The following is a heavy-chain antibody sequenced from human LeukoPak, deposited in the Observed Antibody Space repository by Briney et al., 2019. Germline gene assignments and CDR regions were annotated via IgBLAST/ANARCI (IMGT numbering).Heavy chain of an antibody. CDR3: ARDYGWQQLVYYYYGMDV. Sequence: PGRSLRLSCAASGFTFSSYAMHWVRQAPGKGLEWVAVISYDGSNKYYADSVKGRFTISRDNSKNTLYLQMNSLRAEDTAVYYCARDYGWQQLVYYYYGMDVWGKGTTVTVSS. D-gene: IGHD6-13*01. V-gene: IGHV3-30*04. CDR2: ISYDGSNK. CDR1: GFTFSSYA. J-gene: IGHJ6*04.